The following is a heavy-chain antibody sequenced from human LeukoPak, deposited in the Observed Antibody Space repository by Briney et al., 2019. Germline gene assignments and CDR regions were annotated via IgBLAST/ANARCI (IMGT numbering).Heavy chain of an antibody. D-gene: IGHD2-21*01. CDR2: INPDGSEK. CDR1: GFTFRNYW. CDR3: VRDWAYEPDY. V-gene: IGHV3-7*05. J-gene: IGHJ4*02. Sequence: GRSLRLSCAASGFTFRNYWMSWVRQAPGKGLEWVANINPDGSEKYSVDSVKGRFTISRDNAKNSLFLQMNSLRAEDTAVYYCVRDWAYEPDYWGQGTLVTVSS.